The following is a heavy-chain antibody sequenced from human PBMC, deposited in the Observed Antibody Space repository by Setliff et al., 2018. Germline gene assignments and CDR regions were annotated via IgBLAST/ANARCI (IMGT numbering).Heavy chain of an antibody. J-gene: IGHJ4*02. CDR1: GYSISSGCY. CDR3: ARHSSRPY. V-gene: IGHV4-38-2*01. CDR2: IYHSGST. Sequence: SETLSLTCAVSGYSISSGCYWGWIRQPPGKGLEWIGRIYHSGSTYYNPSLKSRVTISVDTSKNQFSLKLSSVTAADTAVYYCARHSSRPYWGQGTLVTVSS.